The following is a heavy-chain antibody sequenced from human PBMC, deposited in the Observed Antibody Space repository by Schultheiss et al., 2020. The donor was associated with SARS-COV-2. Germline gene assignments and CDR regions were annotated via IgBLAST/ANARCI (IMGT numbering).Heavy chain of an antibody. D-gene: IGHD4-17*01. CDR2: IYHSGST. Sequence: SQTLSLTCAVYGGSFSGYYWSWIRQPPGKGLEWIGEIYHSGSTNYNPSLKSRVTISVDKSKNQFSLKLSSVTAADTAVYYCARVDGPPDYWGQGTLVTVSS. V-gene: IGHV4-34*01. J-gene: IGHJ4*02. CDR1: GGSFSGYY. CDR3: ARVDGPPDY.